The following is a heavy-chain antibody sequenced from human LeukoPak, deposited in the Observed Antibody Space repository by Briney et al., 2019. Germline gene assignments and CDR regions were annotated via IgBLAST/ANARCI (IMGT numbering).Heavy chain of an antibody. J-gene: IGHJ4*02. D-gene: IGHD6-13*01. Sequence: GGSLRLSCAASGFTFGSRWMSWVRQAPGKGLEWVAKIKQDGSEKYYVDSVKGRFTISRDNAKNSLYLQMNSLRAEDTAVYYCARGAEGIAASDSNFDYWGQGTLVTVSS. CDR3: ARGAEGIAASDSNFDY. CDR2: IKQDGSEK. CDR1: GFTFGSRW. V-gene: IGHV3-7*01.